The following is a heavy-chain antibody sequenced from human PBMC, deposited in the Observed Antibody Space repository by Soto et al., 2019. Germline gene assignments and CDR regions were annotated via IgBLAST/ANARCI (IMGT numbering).Heavy chain of an antibody. CDR2: IHHGGST. CDR3: ARYDYGSGNDYNIDY. Sequence: QVQLQESGPGLVKPSGTLSLTCAVSGASISSSNWWSWVRQAPGKGLEWIGEIHHGGSTNYNPSLESRVTISVDKSKNQFSLKLSSVTAADMAVYYCARYDYGSGNDYNIDYWGQGTLVTVSS. J-gene: IGHJ4*02. V-gene: IGHV4-4*02. CDR1: GASISSSNW. D-gene: IGHD3-10*01.